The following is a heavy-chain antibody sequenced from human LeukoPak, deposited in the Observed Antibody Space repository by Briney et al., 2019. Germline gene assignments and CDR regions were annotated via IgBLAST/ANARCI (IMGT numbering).Heavy chain of an antibody. CDR2: IYYSGST. Sequence: SETLSLTCTVSGGSISSGDYYWSWIRQPPGKGLEWIGYIYYSGSTYYNPSLKSRVIISVDTPENQFSLKLSSVTAADTAVYYCTREYGDDNWFDPWGQGTLVTVSS. CDR1: GGSISSGDYY. CDR3: TREYGDDNWFDP. D-gene: IGHD4-17*01. J-gene: IGHJ5*02. V-gene: IGHV4-30-4*01.